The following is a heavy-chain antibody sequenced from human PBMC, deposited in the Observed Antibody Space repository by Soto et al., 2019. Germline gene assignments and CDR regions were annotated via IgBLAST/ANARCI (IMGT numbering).Heavy chain of an antibody. Sequence: SGPTLVNPTQTLTLTCTFSGFSLSTSGVGVGWIRQPPGKALEWLALIYWDDDKRYSPSLKSRLTITKDTSKNQVVLTMTNMDPVDTATYYCAYSPLGGFGDFTSFHSWGPGALVTVSS. CDR3: AYSPLGGFGDFTSFHS. CDR2: IYWDDDK. CDR1: GFSLSTSGVG. V-gene: IGHV2-5*02. J-gene: IGHJ4*02. D-gene: IGHD4-17*01.